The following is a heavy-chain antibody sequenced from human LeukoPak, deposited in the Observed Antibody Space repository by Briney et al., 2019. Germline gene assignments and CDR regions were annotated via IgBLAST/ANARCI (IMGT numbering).Heavy chain of an antibody. CDR1: GFTFSSYS. V-gene: IGHV3-21*01. D-gene: IGHD2-15*01. J-gene: IGHJ4*02. Sequence: GGSLRLSCAASGFTFSSYSMNWVRQAPGKGLEWVSSISSSSSYIYYADSVKGRFTISRDSAKNSLYLQMNSLRAEDTAVYYCARDLGYCSGGSCYYYDYWGQGTLVTVSS. CDR2: ISSSSSYI. CDR3: ARDLGYCSGGSCYYYDY.